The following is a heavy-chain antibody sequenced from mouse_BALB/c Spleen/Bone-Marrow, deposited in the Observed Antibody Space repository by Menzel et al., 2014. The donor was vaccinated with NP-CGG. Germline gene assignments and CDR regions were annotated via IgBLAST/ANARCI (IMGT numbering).Heavy chain of an antibody. CDR2: IDPANGNT. Sequence: VQLQQSGAELVKPGAPVKLSRTASGFNIKDTYMHWVKQRPEQGLEWIGRIDPANGNTKYDPKFQGKAPITADTSSNTAYLQLSSLTSEDTAVYYCGACYRYDRRFAYWGQGTLVTVSA. V-gene: IGHV14-3*02. CDR1: GFNIKDTY. D-gene: IGHD2-14*01. CDR3: GACYRYDRRFAY. J-gene: IGHJ3*01.